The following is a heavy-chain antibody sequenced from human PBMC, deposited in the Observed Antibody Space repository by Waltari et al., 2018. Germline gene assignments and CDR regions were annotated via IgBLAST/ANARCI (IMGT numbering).Heavy chain of an antibody. D-gene: IGHD3-22*01. CDR1: GVTFDDYA. V-gene: IGHV3-9*01. J-gene: IGHJ4*02. CDR3: AKDTPPYYDSSGYYTH. Sequence: EVQLVESGGGLVQPGRSLRLSCAASGVTFDDYAMHWVGQAPGKGLEWVSGISWNSGSICYPYSVKGLFTISIDNAKNSLYLQMHILLADDTALYYCAKDTPPYYDSSGYYTHLGQATLFTVSS. CDR2: ISWNSGSI.